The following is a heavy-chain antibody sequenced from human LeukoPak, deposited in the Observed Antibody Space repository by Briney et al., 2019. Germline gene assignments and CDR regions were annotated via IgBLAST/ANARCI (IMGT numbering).Heavy chain of an antibody. CDR2: INPNSGGT. Sequence: ASVKVSCKASGHTFIGYYIHWVRQAPGQGLEWMGWINPNSGGTNYAQKFQGRVTMTRDTSISTAYMELNRLTSDDTAVYYCARDPEDGLFDIWGQGTMVTVSS. CDR3: ARDPEDGLFDI. D-gene: IGHD1-14*01. V-gene: IGHV1-2*02. CDR1: GHTFIGYY. J-gene: IGHJ3*02.